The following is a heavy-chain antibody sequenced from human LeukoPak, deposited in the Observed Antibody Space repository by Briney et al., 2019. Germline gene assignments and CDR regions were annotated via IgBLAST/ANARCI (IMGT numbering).Heavy chain of an antibody. V-gene: IGHV3-74*01. CDR3: ARDQNYDSATYSPA. Sequence: GGSLRLSCAASGFTFSTYWMHWVRQAPGKGLVWVSSINSDGSSTSYADSVKGRFTISRDNFQNTLYLQMNSLRVEDTAVYYCARDQNYDSATYSPAWGQGTLVTVSS. J-gene: IGHJ5*02. D-gene: IGHD3-10*01. CDR2: INSDGSST. CDR1: GFTFSTYW.